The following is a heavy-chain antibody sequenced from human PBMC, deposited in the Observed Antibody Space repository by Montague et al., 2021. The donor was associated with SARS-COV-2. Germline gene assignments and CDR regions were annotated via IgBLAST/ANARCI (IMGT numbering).Heavy chain of an antibody. V-gene: IGHV4-34*01. D-gene: IGHD3-16*02. CDR2: INHSGST. J-gene: IGHJ6*02. CDR3: ARGQPPRITFGGIISYGLDV. CDR1: GGSFSGYY. Sequence: SETLSLTCAVYGGSFSGYYWTWIRQPPAKGLEWIGEINHSGSTNYNPSLKSRVTISVDTATNQFSLKLRSVAAADTAAYYCARGQPPRITFGGIISYGLDVWGQGTTVTVSS.